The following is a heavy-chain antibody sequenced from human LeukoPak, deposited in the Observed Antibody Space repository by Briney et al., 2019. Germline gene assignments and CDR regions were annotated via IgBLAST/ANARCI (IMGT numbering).Heavy chain of an antibody. D-gene: IGHD2-15*01. CDR1: GGSISSSSYY. CDR2: IYYSGST. V-gene: IGHV4-39*02. Sequence: RASETLSLTCTVSGGSISSSSYYWGWIRQPPGKGLEWIGSIYYSGSTYYNPSLKSRVTISVDTSKNQFSLKLSSVTAADTAVYYCAREAAGAAKEYWGQGTLATVSS. CDR3: AREAAGAAKEY. J-gene: IGHJ4*02.